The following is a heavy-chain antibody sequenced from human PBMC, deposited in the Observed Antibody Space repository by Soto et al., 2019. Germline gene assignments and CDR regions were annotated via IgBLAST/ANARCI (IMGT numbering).Heavy chain of an antibody. CDR1: GFSLRSSGMG. Sequence: QITLKESGPTVVKPTQTLTLTCTFSGFSLRSSGMGVGWIRQPPGKALEWLALIYWDDDKRYSPSLKIRLNITKESFKNQVVLKMTNMDPVDTATYFCAPSSSWLQLRDAFDIWGQGTMVTVSS. V-gene: IGHV2-5*02. CDR3: APSSSWLQLRDAFDI. CDR2: IYWDDDK. J-gene: IGHJ3*02. D-gene: IGHD1-1*01.